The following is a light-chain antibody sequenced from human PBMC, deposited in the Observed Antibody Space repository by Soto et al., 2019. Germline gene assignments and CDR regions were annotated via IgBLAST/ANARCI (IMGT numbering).Light chain of an antibody. CDR3: SSYTGNSPFFV. CDR1: SSDVGGYNY. CDR2: GVS. V-gene: IGLV2-14*01. Sequence: QSALTQPASVSGSDGQSITISCTGTSSDVGGYNYVSWYQQRPGKAPKLMIFGVSNRPSGVSNRFSGSKSDNTASLTISGLQGDDEADYYRSSYTGNSPFFVFGTGTKVTVL. J-gene: IGLJ1*01.